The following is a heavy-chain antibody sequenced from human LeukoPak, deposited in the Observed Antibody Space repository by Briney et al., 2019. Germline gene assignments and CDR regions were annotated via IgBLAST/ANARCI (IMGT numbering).Heavy chain of an antibody. V-gene: IGHV4-4*07. J-gene: IGHJ3*02. CDR3: ARGDQAFDI. CDR2: IYTSGST. Sequence: SETLSLTCTVSGGSISSYYWSWIRQPAGKGLEWIGRIYTSGSTNYNPSLKSRVTMSVDTSKNQFSLQLNSVTPEDTALYYCARGDQAFDIWGQGTKVTVSS. CDR1: GGSISSYY.